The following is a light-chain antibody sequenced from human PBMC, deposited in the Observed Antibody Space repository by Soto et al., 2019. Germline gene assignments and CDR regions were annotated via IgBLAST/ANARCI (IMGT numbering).Light chain of an antibody. CDR3: SSYTSSSTPYV. Sequence: QSALTQPASVSGSPGQSITISCTGTSSDVGGYNYVSWYQQHPGKAPKLMIYDVSNQPSGVSNRFSGSKSGNTASLTISGLHAEDEADYYCSSYTSSSTPYVFGTGTKLTVL. CDR2: DVS. CDR1: SSDVGGYNY. V-gene: IGLV2-14*01. J-gene: IGLJ1*01.